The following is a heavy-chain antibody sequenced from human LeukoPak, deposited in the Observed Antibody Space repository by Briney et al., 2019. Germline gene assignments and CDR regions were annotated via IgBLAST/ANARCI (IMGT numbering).Heavy chain of an antibody. Sequence: SETLSLTCAVSGGSISSSSYYWGWIRQPPWKGLEWIGSIYYSGSTYYNPSLKSRVTISVDTSKTQFSLKLSSVTAADTAVYYCARQGYQEMATTTGYFDYWGQGTLVTVSS. J-gene: IGHJ4*02. CDR1: GGSISSSSYY. CDR3: ARQGYQEMATTTGYFDY. CDR2: IYYSGST. D-gene: IGHD5-24*01. V-gene: IGHV4-39*01.